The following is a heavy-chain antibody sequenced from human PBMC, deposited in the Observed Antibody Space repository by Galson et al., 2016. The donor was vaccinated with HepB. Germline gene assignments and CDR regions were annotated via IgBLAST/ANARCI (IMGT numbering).Heavy chain of an antibody. D-gene: IGHD6-13*01. CDR3: ARHAMRVTAGGPGYFDF. V-gene: IGHV4-39*01. Sequence: SETLSLTCNVSGGSIRSSRYYWGWIRQPPGKGLEWIGSIYNSGTTYYTPSLKSRVIISVDTSNNQFSLKLRSVSAPDTAVYYCARHAMRVTAGGPGYFDFWGQGNLVTVSS. CDR1: GGSIRSSRYY. J-gene: IGHJ4*02. CDR2: IYNSGTT.